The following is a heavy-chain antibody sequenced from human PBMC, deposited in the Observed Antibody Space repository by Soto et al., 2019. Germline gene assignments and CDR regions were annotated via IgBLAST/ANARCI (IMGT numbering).Heavy chain of an antibody. Sequence: VQLMQSGAEVKQPGSSVKVSCEASGGTFSSHSINWVRQAPGQGLEWMGGIVTLFGIANYAQNFQGRVTITADQSTSTVYMDLSSLRSDDTAVYYCAREVGYGDFSAALLDWGQGTLVTVSS. D-gene: IGHD4-17*01. CDR1: GGTFSSHS. CDR3: AREVGYGDFSAALLD. CDR2: IVTLFGIA. J-gene: IGHJ4*02. V-gene: IGHV1-69*17.